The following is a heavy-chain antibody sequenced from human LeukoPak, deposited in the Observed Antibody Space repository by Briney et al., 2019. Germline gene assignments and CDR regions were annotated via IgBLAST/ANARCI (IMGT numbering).Heavy chain of an antibody. D-gene: IGHD1-26*01. CDR3: VREGGRGSYAYHFDY. V-gene: IGHV1-46*01. CDR1: GYTFITYY. Sequence: ASVKVSCKASGYTFITYYIHWVRQAPGQGLEWMGLMRPSGSDTTYAQKFQGRVTMTRDTSTSTVYMELSSLRSEDTAVYYCVREGGRGSYAYHFDYWGQGTLVSVSS. CDR2: MRPSGSDT. J-gene: IGHJ4*02.